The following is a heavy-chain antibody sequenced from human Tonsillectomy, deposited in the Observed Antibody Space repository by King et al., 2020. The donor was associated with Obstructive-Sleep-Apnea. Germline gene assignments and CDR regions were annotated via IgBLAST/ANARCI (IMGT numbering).Heavy chain of an antibody. CDR3: AREAPGAAVAGTNFAFDI. J-gene: IGHJ3*02. V-gene: IGHV4-4*02. Sequence: QLQESGPGLVKPSGTLSLTCAVSGGSISSSNWWSWVRQPPGKGLEGIGEIYHSGSTNYNPSLKSRVTISVDKSKNQFSLKLSSVTAADTAVYYCAREAPGAAVAGTNFAFDIWGQGTMVTVSS. CDR1: GGSISSSNW. D-gene: IGHD6-19*01. CDR2: IYHSGST.